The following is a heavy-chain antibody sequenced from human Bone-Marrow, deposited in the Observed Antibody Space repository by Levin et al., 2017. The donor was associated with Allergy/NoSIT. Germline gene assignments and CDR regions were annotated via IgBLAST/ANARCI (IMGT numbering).Heavy chain of an antibody. CDR1: GFTFSNYW. CDR3: ARGGCSSTSCLDN. J-gene: IGHJ4*02. Sequence: SCAASGFTFSNYWMHWVRQAPGKGLVWVSHINSDRSNTNYADSVKGRFTISRDNAKNTLYLQMNSLRDEDTAVYYCARGGCSSTSCLDNWGQGTLVTVSP. V-gene: IGHV3-74*01. CDR2: INSDRSNT. D-gene: IGHD2-2*01.